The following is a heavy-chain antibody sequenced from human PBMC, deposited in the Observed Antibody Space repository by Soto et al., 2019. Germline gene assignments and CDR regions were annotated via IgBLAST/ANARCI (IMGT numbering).Heavy chain of an antibody. D-gene: IGHD2-2*01. V-gene: IGHV3-23*01. CDR3: ALRYCSRTTCQALNSYFYMDV. CDR2: ISGSGGTT. Sequence: EMQLLESGGGLVQPGGSLRLSCAVSGFTFSNYALTWVRQAPGKGLEWVSGISGSGGTTFYAGSVKGRFAISRDNSKNTLYLQINSLRAEDTAVYYCALRYCSRTTCQALNSYFYMDVWGKGTTVTV. J-gene: IGHJ6*03. CDR1: GFTFSNYA.